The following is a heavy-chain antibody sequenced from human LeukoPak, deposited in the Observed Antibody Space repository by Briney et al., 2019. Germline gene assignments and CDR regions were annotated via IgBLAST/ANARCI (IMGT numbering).Heavy chain of an antibody. CDR1: GGSVSRYY. J-gene: IGHJ2*01. D-gene: IGHD6-19*01. V-gene: IGHV4-4*09. CDR3: AGFHSGPSGWYVRLYFDL. Sequence: SETLSLTCTVSGGSVSRYYWSWIRQPPGKGLEWIGYIYNSENTKYNSSLMSRVTMSLDTSKNQVFLKLSSVTAADTAVYYCAGFHSGPSGWYVRLYFDLWGRGTLVTVSS. CDR2: IYNSENT.